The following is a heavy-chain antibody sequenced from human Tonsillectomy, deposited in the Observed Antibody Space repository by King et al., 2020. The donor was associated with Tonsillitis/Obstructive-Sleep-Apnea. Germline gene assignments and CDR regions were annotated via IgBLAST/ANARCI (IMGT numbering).Heavy chain of an antibody. J-gene: IGHJ6*02. CDR3: AGGDCSSTSCIYDYYDMDV. Sequence: VQLVESGGGVVQPGRSLRLSCTASGFTFGNYSMHWVRQAPGKGLEWVAFSSYDGSNKYYGDSVKGRFTISRDNSKNTLYLQMNSLRAEDSAVYYCAGGDCSSTSCIYDYYDMDVWGQGTTVTVSS. D-gene: IGHD2-2*01. CDR2: SSYDGSNK. V-gene: IGHV3-30*03. CDR1: GFTFGNYS.